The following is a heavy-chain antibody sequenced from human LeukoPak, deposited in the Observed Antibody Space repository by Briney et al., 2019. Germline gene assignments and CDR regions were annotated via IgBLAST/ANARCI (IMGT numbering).Heavy chain of an antibody. CDR3: ARGAIVATITDY. CDR1: GGSFSGYY. D-gene: IGHD5-12*01. J-gene: IGHJ4*02. Sequence: PSETLSLTCAVFGGSFSGYYWTWIRQPPGKGLEWIGEISHSGSTYCNPSLKSRVTISGDPSKNQLSLKLSSVTAADTAVYYCARGAIVATITDYWGQGTLVTVSS. V-gene: IGHV4-34*01. CDR2: ISHSGST.